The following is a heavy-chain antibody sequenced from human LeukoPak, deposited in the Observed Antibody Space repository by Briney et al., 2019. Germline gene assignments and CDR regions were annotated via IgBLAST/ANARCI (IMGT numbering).Heavy chain of an antibody. D-gene: IGHD1-1*01. V-gene: IGHV1-8*01. CDR2: MNPNSGNT. CDR1: GYTFTSYD. CDR3: ARDASNWNDVPFDY. J-gene: IGHJ4*02. Sequence: ASVKVSCKASGYTFTSYDINWVRQATGQGLEWMGWMNPNSGNTGYAQKFQGRVTMTRNTSISTAYMELSSLRSEDTAVYYCARDASNWNDVPFDYWGQGTLVTVSS.